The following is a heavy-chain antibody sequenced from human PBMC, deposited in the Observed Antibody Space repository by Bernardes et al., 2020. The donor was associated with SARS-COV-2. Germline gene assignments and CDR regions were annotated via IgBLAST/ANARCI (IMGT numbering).Heavy chain of an antibody. V-gene: IGHV4-59*01. Sequence: SETLSLTCTVSGGSISSYYWSWIRQPPGKGLEWIGYIYYSGSTNYNPSLKSRVTISVDTSKNQFSLKLSSVTAADTAVYYCARVDRAAAVLFDYWGQGTLVTVSS. J-gene: IGHJ4*02. CDR3: ARVDRAAAVLFDY. CDR1: GGSISSYY. D-gene: IGHD6-13*01. CDR2: IYYSGST.